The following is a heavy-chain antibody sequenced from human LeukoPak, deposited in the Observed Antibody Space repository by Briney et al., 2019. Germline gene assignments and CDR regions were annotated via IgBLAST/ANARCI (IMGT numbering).Heavy chain of an antibody. Sequence: GSLKISCKGSGYSFTSYWIGWVRQVPGKGLEWMGIIYPGDSDTRYSPSFQGQVTISADKSISTAYLQWSSLKASDTAMYYCARQKYYYGSGSYYKPVDYWGQGTLVTVSS. V-gene: IGHV5-51*01. J-gene: IGHJ4*02. CDR3: ARQKYYYGSGSYYKPVDY. D-gene: IGHD3-10*01. CDR2: IYPGDSDT. CDR1: GYSFTSYW.